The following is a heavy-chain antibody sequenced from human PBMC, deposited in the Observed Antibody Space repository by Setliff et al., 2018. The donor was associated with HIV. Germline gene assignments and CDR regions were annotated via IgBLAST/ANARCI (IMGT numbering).Heavy chain of an antibody. D-gene: IGHD3-10*01. CDR3: ARRRGPMVRGVDPAPSFFSDY. V-gene: IGHV4-34*01. CDR1: GAPLNGFF. Sequence: KASETLSLTCAVYGAPLNGFFWSWVRQRPERGLEWIGEVNHSGTTNYNPSLKSRVTISVDTSKNQFSLRVKSVTAGDTGLYFCARRRGPMVRGVDPAPSFFSDYWGQGTPVTVSS. CDR2: VNHSGTT. J-gene: IGHJ4*02.